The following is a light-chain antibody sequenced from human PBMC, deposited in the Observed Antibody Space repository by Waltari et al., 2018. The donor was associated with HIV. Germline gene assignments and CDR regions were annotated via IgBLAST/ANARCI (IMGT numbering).Light chain of an antibody. CDR2: EGS. CDR1: SRYGGSYKL. V-gene: IGLV2-23*01. Sequence: QSALTKPASVSGSPGQSITISCTGTSRYGGSYKLVTWYQHHPGKAPKRMIYEGSKRPSGVSNRFSGSKSGNTASLTISGLQAEDEADYYCCSYAGSNYVFGTGTKVTVL. CDR3: CSYAGSNYV. J-gene: IGLJ1*01.